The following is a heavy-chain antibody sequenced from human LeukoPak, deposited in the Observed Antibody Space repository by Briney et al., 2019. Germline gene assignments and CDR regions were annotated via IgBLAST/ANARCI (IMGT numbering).Heavy chain of an antibody. Sequence: PGGSLRLSCAASGFTFSSYWMSWVRQAPGKGLEWVANIKQDGSEKYYVDSVKGRFTISRDNAKNSLYLQMNSLRAEDTAVYYCARELRRGIQLWPTLGYWGQGTLVTVSS. J-gene: IGHJ4*02. V-gene: IGHV3-7*01. CDR3: ARELRRGIQLWPTLGY. D-gene: IGHD5-18*01. CDR1: GFTFSSYW. CDR2: IKQDGSEK.